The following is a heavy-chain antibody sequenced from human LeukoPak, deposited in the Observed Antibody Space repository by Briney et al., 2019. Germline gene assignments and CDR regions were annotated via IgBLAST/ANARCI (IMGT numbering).Heavy chain of an antibody. CDR1: GFTFRNAS. D-gene: IGHD4/OR15-4a*01. CDR2: IRRKIDGGTT. Sequence: GGSVRLSCAASGFTFRNASMTWVRKAPGKGLEWVGRIRRKIDGGTTDYAAPVKGRFTISRDDSKNTVYLQMNSLTTEDTAVYFCAHRDISMVRVDYWGQGTLVTVSS. J-gene: IGHJ4*02. CDR3: AHRDISMVRVDY. V-gene: IGHV3-15*01.